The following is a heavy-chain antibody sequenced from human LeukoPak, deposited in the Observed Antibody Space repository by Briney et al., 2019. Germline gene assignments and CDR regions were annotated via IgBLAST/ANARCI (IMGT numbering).Heavy chain of an antibody. CDR1: GFTFTSSA. V-gene: IGHV1-58*01. J-gene: IGHJ4*02. D-gene: IGHD6-19*01. CDR3: ARDGGSGWYNY. Sequence: VASVKVPCKASGFTFTSSAVQWVRQARGQRLEWIGWIVVGSGNTNYAQKFQERVTITRDMSTSTAYMELSSLRSEDTAVYYCARDGGSGWYNYWGQGTLVTVSS. CDR2: IVVGSGNT.